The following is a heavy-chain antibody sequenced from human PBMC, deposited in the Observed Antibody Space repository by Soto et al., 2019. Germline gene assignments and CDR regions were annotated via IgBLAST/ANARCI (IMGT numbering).Heavy chain of an antibody. Sequence: ESLKISCKGSGYSFTSYWISWVRQMPGKGLEWMGRIDPSDSYTNYSPSFQGHVTISADKSISTAYLQWSSLKASDTAMYYCARTTESSSSHYYYYGMDVWGQGTTVTVSS. CDR1: GYSFTSYW. V-gene: IGHV5-10-1*01. J-gene: IGHJ6*02. CDR2: IDPSDSYT. D-gene: IGHD6-6*01. CDR3: ARTTESSSSHYYYYGMDV.